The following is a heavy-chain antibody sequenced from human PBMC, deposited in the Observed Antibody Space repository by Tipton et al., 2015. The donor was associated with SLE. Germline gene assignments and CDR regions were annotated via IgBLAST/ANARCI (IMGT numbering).Heavy chain of an antibody. V-gene: IGHV4-59*08. CDR2: VYYTGSA. CDR3: ARAELGDFDY. D-gene: IGHD7-27*01. J-gene: IGHJ4*02. CDR1: GDSINRY. Sequence: TLSLTCTVSGDSINRYWSWIRQPPGKGLEWLGYVYYTGSANYNPSLKSRVTISIDTSKNQFSRGLSSVTAAGTAVYYCARAELGDFDYWGPGSLVTVSS.